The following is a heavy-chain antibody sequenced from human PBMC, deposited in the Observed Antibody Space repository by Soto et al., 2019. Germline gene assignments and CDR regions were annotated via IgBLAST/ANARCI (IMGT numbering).Heavy chain of an antibody. D-gene: IGHD3-10*01. CDR2: VHSDGTTT. CDR1: GFTFDYYW. CDR3: ARGGRGGFAL. J-gene: IGHJ3*01. Sequence: EVQLVESGGGLVQPGASLRLSCAASGFTFDYYWMHWVRQAPGKGLVWVSRVHSDGTTTTYADYVKGRFTISRDNARDTVSLQMCGLRAEDTGIYYCARGGRGGFALGGHGTVVPVSS. V-gene: IGHV3-74*01.